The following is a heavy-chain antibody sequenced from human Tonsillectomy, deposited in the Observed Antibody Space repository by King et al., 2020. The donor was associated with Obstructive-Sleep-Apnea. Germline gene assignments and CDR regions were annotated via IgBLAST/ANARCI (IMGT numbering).Heavy chain of an antibody. V-gene: IGHV3-74*01. CDR3: ARSTVFGLLIYYGMDV. Sequence: VQLVESGGGLVQPGGALRLSCAASGFTFYSYWMHWVRQAPGKGLVWVSRIDSDGSSTSYAASVKGRFTISRDNAKNTLYLPMNSLRAEDTAVYYCARSTVFGLLIYYGMDVWGQGTTVTVSS. CDR1: GFTFYSYW. CDR2: IDSDGSST. D-gene: IGHD3/OR15-3a*01. J-gene: IGHJ6*02.